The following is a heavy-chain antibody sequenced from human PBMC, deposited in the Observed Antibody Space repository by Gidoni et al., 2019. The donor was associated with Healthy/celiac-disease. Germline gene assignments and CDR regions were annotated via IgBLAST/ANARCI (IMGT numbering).Heavy chain of an antibody. V-gene: IGHV3-7*01. CDR1: GFTFSSYW. Sequence: EVQLVESGGGLVQPGGSLRLSCAASGFTFSSYWMSWVRQAPGKGLEWVANIKQDGSEKYYVDSVKGRFTISRDNAKNSLYLQMNSLRAEDTAVYYCARDGVVPAAIDYYGMDVWGQGTTVTVSS. J-gene: IGHJ6*02. CDR3: ARDGVVPAAIDYYGMDV. D-gene: IGHD2-2*02. CDR2: IKQDGSEK.